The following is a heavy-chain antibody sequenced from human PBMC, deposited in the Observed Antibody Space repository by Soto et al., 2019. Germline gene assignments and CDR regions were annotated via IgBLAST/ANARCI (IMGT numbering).Heavy chain of an antibody. CDR2: INPNSGGT. CDR3: AREIRNIVVVPAAKHDAFDI. D-gene: IGHD2-2*01. Sequence: QVQLVQSGAEVKKPGASVKVSCKASGYTFTGYYMHWVRQAPGQGLEWMGWINPNSGGTNYAQKFQGWVTMTRDTSISTAYMELSRLRSDDTAVYYCAREIRNIVVVPAAKHDAFDIWGQGTMVTVSS. V-gene: IGHV1-2*04. CDR1: GYTFTGYY. J-gene: IGHJ3*02.